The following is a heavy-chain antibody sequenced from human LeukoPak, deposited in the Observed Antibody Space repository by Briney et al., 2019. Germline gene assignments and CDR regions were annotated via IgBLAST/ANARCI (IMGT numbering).Heavy chain of an antibody. CDR3: ARDLKLWFGEGPTNWFDP. CDR1: GGSISSYY. CDR2: IYYSGST. Sequence: SETLSLTCTVSGGSISSYYWSWIRQPPGKGLEWIGYIYYSGSTYYNPSLKSRVTLSVDTSKNQFSLKLSSVTAADTAVYYCARDLKLWFGEGPTNWFDPWGRGTLVTVSS. D-gene: IGHD3-10*01. V-gene: IGHV4-59*12. J-gene: IGHJ5*02.